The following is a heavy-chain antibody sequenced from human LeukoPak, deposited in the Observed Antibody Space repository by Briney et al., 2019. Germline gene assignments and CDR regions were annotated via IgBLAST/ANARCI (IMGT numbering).Heavy chain of an antibody. V-gene: IGHV3-21*01. CDR1: GFTFSSYS. CDR3: ARDRSLYYGSGSYFAD. Sequence: GGSLRLSCAASGFTFSSYSMNWVRQAPGKGLEWVSSISSSSSYIYYADSVKGRFTISRDNAKNSLYLQMNSLRAEDTAVYYCARDRSLYYGSGSYFADWGQGTLVTVSS. D-gene: IGHD3-10*01. J-gene: IGHJ4*02. CDR2: ISSSSSYI.